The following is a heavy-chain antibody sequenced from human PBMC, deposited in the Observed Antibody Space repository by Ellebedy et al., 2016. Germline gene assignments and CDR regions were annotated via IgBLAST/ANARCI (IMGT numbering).Heavy chain of an antibody. D-gene: IGHD6-19*01. Sequence: GESLKISXAASSFTFSNYWMTWVRQAPGKGLEWVANIKQDGSEEHYVDSVKGRFTISRDNAKNSLYLQMNSLRAEDTAVYFCARDRAGSSGWYYWGQGTLVTVSS. CDR3: ARDRAGSSGWYY. CDR1: SFTFSNYW. V-gene: IGHV3-7*01. J-gene: IGHJ4*02. CDR2: IKQDGSEE.